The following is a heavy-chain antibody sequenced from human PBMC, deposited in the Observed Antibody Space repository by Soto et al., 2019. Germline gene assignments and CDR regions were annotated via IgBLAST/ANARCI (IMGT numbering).Heavy chain of an antibody. CDR3: ARGRLIRGVLYY. CDR1: DGSSNNYY. D-gene: IGHD3-10*01. CDR2: INHSGST. J-gene: IGHJ4*02. V-gene: IGHV4-34*01. Sequence: QVQLQQWGAGLLKPSETLSLTCAVYDGSSNNYYWSWIRQPPGKGLEWIGEINHSGSTNYNASLKSRVTISEDTSKKQFSLELRFVTAADTAVYYCARGRLIRGVLYYWGQGTLVTVSS.